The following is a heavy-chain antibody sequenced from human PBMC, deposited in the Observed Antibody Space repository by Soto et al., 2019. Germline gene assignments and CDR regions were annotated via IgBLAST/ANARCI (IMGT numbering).Heavy chain of an antibody. CDR1: GFTFNNYG. J-gene: IGHJ4*01. CDR2: ISSDGGTK. D-gene: IGHD6-19*01. CDR3: AKEIAVAGDLDY. Sequence: PGGSLRLSCLASGFTFNNYGIHWVRQAPGKGLEWVGVISSDGGTKYYADSVKGRFTISRDNSENTLYLQMDSLRPEDTAVYYCAKEIAVAGDLDYWGHGTLVTVSS. V-gene: IGHV3-30*18.